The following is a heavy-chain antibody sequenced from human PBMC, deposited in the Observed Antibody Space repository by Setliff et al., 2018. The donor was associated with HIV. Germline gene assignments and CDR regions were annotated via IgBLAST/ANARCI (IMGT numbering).Heavy chain of an antibody. J-gene: IGHJ4*02. CDR2: ISGLTGEV. V-gene: IGHV1-18*04. Sequence: AASVKVSCKASGYDFSSYSMMWVRQTPGQGLEWLGWISGLTGEVRLAKEFQGRVTLTTSAYTAYMELKSLRSEDRGVYYCARGGLGFLDWCLSDSWGQGTLVTVSS. D-gene: IGHD2-8*02. CDR1: GYDFSSYS. CDR3: ARGGLGFLDWCLSDS.